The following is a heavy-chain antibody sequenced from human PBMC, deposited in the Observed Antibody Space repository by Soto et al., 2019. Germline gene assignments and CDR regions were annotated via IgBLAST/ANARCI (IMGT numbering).Heavy chain of an antibody. CDR1: GGSISSGGYY. CDR3: ARFLEWYNYKTRGGTFDY. J-gene: IGHJ4*02. D-gene: IGHD3-3*01. V-gene: IGHV4-31*03. CDR2: IYYSGST. Sequence: QVQLQESGPGLVKPSQTLSLTCTVSGGSISSGGYYWSWIRQHPGKGLEWIGYIYYSGSTYYNPSLKSRVTISVDTSKNQFSLKLSSVTAADTAVYYCARFLEWYNYKTRGGTFDYWGQGTLVTVSS.